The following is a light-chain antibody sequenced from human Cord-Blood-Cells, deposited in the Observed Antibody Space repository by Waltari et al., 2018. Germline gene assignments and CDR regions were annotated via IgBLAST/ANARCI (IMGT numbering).Light chain of an antibody. J-gene: IGKJ4*01. CDR3: QQYNNWPSLT. Sequence: EIVLTQSPATLSGFPGESATPSCRDRQRVTSNLPWYQQKPGQAARLLISGASTTATGTPARFSGSGSGTEFTLTISSLQSEDFVVYYCQQYNNWPSLTFGGGTKVEIK. V-gene: IGKV3-15*01. CDR1: QRVTSN. CDR2: GAS.